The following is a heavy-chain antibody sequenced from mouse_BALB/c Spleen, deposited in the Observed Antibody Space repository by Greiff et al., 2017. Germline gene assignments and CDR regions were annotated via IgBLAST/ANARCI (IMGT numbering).Heavy chain of an antibody. Sequence: VQLKESGGGLVQPGGSRKLSCAASGFTFSSFGMHWVRQAPEKGLEWVAYISSGSSTIYYADTVKGRFTISRDNPKNTLFLQMTSLRSEDTAMYYCARGDGNFLAYWGQGTLVTVSA. J-gene: IGHJ3*01. CDR1: GFTFSSFG. D-gene: IGHD2-1*01. V-gene: IGHV5-17*02. CDR2: ISSGSSTI. CDR3: ARGDGNFLAY.